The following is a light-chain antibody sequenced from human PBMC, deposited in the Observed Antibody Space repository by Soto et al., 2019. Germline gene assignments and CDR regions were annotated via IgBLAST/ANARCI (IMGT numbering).Light chain of an antibody. CDR3: QQRSSWPRT. CDR1: QTISSY. Sequence: ASQTISSYLIWYQQKPGQAPRLLIYDVSNRATGIPARFSGSGSGTDFTLTISSLEPEDFAVYYCQQRSSWPRTFGQGTKVDIK. V-gene: IGKV3-11*01. J-gene: IGKJ1*01. CDR2: DVS.